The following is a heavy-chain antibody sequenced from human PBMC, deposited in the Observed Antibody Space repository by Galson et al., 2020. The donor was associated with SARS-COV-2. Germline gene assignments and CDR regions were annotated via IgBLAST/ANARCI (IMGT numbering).Heavy chain of an antibody. D-gene: IGHD2-2*01. V-gene: IGHV1-2*02. CDR1: GYTFTGYY. Sequence: VSCKASGYTFTGYYMHWVRQAPGQGLEWMGWINPNSGGTNYAQKFQGRVTMTRDTSISTAYMELSRLRSDDTAVYYCATVGIVPAAMYYYYYGMDVWGQGTTVTVSS. CDR2: INPNSGGT. CDR3: ATVGIVPAAMYYYYYGMDV. J-gene: IGHJ6*02.